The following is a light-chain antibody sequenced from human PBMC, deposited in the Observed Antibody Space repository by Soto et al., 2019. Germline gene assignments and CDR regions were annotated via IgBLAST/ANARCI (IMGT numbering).Light chain of an antibody. CDR3: ATWDDSLSGVV. J-gene: IGLJ2*01. CDR2: SND. CDR1: SSNIETND. V-gene: IGLV1-47*02. Sequence: QSVLTQPPSASGTPGQRVTISCSGSSSNIETNDIFWHQQLPGSAPQLLIYSNDQRPSGVPDRFSATKSGTSASLAISGLRSEDEAEYFCATWDDSLSGVVFGGGTKLTVL.